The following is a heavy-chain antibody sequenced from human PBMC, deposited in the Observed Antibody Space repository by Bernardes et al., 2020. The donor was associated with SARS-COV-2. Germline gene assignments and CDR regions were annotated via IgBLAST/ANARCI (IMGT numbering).Heavy chain of an antibody. CDR1: GFTFSTHA. J-gene: IGHJ4*02. CDR3: AKSRDYAIWSAYDY. D-gene: IGHD3-3*01. V-gene: IGHV3-23*01. CDR2: ISGSGGSI. Sequence: GGSLRLSCAASGFTFSTHAMSWVRQAPGKGLEWVAVISGSGGSIYYADSVKGRFTISRDNSKNTLYLQMNNLRVEDTAEYYCAKSRDYAIWSAYDYWGQGTLVTVSS.